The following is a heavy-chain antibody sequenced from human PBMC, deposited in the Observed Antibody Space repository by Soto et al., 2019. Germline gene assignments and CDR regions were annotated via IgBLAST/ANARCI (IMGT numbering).Heavy chain of an antibody. Sequence: QVQLVQSGAEVKKPGSSVKVSCKASGGTFSSYTISWVRQAPGQGLEWMGRIIPILGIANYAQKFQGRVTITADKSTSTAYMELSSLSSEDTAVYYCARGSVGRQLEYYGMDVWGQGTTVTVSS. D-gene: IGHD6-13*01. CDR3: ARGSVGRQLEYYGMDV. J-gene: IGHJ6*02. V-gene: IGHV1-69*02. CDR1: GGTFSSYT. CDR2: IIPILGIA.